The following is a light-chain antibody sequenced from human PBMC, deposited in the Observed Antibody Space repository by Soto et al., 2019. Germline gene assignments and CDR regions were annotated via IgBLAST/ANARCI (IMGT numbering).Light chain of an antibody. Sequence: EIVLTQSPATLSLSPGETATLSCSASQSITGNLIWYQQKPGQAPRRLIYGASTRATGTPARFSGSGSGTEFTLTISSLQSEDFAVYYCQQCYDWPPWTFGQGTKIEI. CDR2: GAS. CDR3: QQCYDWPPWT. CDR1: QSITGN. V-gene: IGKV3D-15*01. J-gene: IGKJ1*01.